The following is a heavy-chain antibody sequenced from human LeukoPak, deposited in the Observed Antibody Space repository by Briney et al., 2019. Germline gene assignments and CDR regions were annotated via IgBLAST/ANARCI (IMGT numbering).Heavy chain of an antibody. Sequence: PSETLSLTCTVSGRSITSSNYYWGWIRQPPGKGLEWIGSFYYSGSTNYNPSLKSRVTISVDTSKNQCSLKLSSVTGADTAVYYCVYYYGSGSVEYWGQGTLVTVSS. CDR2: FYYSGST. CDR1: GRSITSSNYY. J-gene: IGHJ4*02. D-gene: IGHD3-10*01. V-gene: IGHV4-39*01. CDR3: VYYYGSGSVEY.